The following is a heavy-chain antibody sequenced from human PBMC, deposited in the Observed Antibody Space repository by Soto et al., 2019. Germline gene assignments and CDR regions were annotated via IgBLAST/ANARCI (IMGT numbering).Heavy chain of an antibody. CDR3: ARVLVVVAAPPGLYYYCGMDV. CDR2: INPSGGST. D-gene: IGHD2-15*01. J-gene: IGHJ6*04. Sequence: GASVKVSCKASGYTFTSYYMHWVRQAPGQGLEWMGIINPSGGSTSYAQKFQGRVTMTRDTSTSTVYMELSSLRSEDTAVYYCARVLVVVAAPPGLYYYCGMDVGGKGTRVTFPS. CDR1: GYTFTSYY. V-gene: IGHV1-46*01.